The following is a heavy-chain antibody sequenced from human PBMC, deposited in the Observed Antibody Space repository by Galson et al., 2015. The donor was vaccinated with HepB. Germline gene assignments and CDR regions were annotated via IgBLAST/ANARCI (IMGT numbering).Heavy chain of an antibody. Sequence: SLRLSCAASGFTFGDYAMSWSRQAPGKGLEWVGFIRSKAYGGTTEYAASVKGRFTISRDDSKSIAYLQMNSLKTEDTAVYYCTRDVYYYDSGGYSPRVYYYYGMDVWGQGTTVTVSS. D-gene: IGHD3-22*01. J-gene: IGHJ6*02. V-gene: IGHV3-49*03. CDR1: GFTFGDYA. CDR3: TRDVYYYDSGGYSPRVYYYYGMDV. CDR2: IRSKAYGGTT.